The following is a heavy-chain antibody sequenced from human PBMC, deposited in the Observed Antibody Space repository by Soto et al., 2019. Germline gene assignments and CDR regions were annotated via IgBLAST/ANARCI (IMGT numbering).Heavy chain of an antibody. CDR2: INAGNGNT. Sequence: GASVKVSCKASGYTFTSYAMHWVRQAPGQRLEWMGWINAGNGNTKYSQKFQGRVTITRDTSASTAYMELSSLRSEDTAVYYCASSRGYSYYYYYYGMDVWGQGTTVTVSS. CDR1: GYTFTSYA. J-gene: IGHJ6*02. D-gene: IGHD5-18*01. CDR3: ASSRGYSYYYYYYGMDV. V-gene: IGHV1-3*01.